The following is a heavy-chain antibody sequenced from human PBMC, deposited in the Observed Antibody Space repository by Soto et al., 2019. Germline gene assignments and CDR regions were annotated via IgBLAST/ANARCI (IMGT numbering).Heavy chain of an antibody. D-gene: IGHD6-6*01. CDR2: IKSKTNGGTT. CDR3: TTDDPINKY. J-gene: IGHJ4*02. Sequence: PGGSLRLSCAASGFTLSNAWMSWVRQAPGKALEWVGRIKSKTNGGTTDYAAPVKGRFAISRDDSKNTVYLQMNSLKTEDTAVYYCTTDDPINKYWGQGTLVTVSS. CDR1: GFTLSNAW. V-gene: IGHV3-15*01.